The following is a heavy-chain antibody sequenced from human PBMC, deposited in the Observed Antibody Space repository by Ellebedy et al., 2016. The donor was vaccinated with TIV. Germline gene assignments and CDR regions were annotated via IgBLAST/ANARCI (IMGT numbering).Heavy chain of an antibody. J-gene: IGHJ6*02. CDR2: INPSGGST. CDR1: GYTFTSYY. V-gene: IGHV1-46*01. Sequence: AASVKVSCKASGYTFTSYYMHWVRQAPGQGLEWMGIINPSGGSTSYAQKFQGRVTMTRDTSTSTVYMELSSLRSEDTAVYYCARTARVEMATIPRGMDVWGQGTTVTVSS. D-gene: IGHD5-24*01. CDR3: ARTARVEMATIPRGMDV.